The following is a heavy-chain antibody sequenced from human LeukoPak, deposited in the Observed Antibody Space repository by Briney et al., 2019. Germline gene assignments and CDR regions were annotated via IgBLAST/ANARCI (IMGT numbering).Heavy chain of an antibody. J-gene: IGHJ4*02. D-gene: IGHD3-3*01. V-gene: IGHV3-53*01. CDR2: IYSGGST. CDR1: GFTVSSNY. CDR3: AKFTIFGVVTYFDY. Sequence: PGGSLRLSCAASGFTVSSNYMSWVRQAPGKGLEWVSVIYSGGSTYYADSVKGRFTISRDNAKNSLYLQMNSLRAEDTAVYYCAKFTIFGVVTYFDYWGQGTLVTVSS.